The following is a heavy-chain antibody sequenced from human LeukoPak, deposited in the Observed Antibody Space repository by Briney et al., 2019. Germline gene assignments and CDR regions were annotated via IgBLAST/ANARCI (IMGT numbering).Heavy chain of an antibody. V-gene: IGHV3-23*01. Sequence: GGSLRLSCAASGFTFSNYWMSWVRQAPGKGLEWVSAISGSGGSTYYADSVKGRFTISRDNSKNTLYLQMNSLRAEDTAVYYCAKGGRYSYGYSDYWGQGTLVTVSS. CDR2: ISGSGGST. CDR1: GFTFSNYW. J-gene: IGHJ4*02. D-gene: IGHD5-18*01. CDR3: AKGGRYSYGYSDY.